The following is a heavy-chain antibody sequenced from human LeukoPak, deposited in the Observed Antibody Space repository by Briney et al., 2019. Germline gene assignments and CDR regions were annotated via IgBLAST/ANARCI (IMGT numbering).Heavy chain of an antibody. Sequence: SETLSLTCTVSGGSISSYYWSWIRQPPGKGLEWIGYIYHSGSTNYNPSLTSRVTISVDTSKNQFSLKLSSVTAADTAVYYCARRPVTTVYYFDYWGQGTLVTVSS. D-gene: IGHD4-11*01. CDR3: ARRPVTTVYYFDY. V-gene: IGHV4-59*01. J-gene: IGHJ4*02. CDR1: GGSISSYY. CDR2: IYHSGST.